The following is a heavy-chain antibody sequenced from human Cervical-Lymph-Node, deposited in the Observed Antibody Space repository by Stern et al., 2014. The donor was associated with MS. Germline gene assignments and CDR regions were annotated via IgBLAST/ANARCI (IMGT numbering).Heavy chain of an antibody. CDR2: IWYDGSNK. V-gene: IGHV3-33*01. J-gene: IGHJ4*02. CDR1: GFTFSSYG. CDR3: ARADGTITSDY. D-gene: IGHD4-11*01. Sequence: MQLVESGGGVVQPGRSLRLSCAASGFTFSSYGMHWVRQAPGKGLEWVAVIWYDGSNKYYAASVKGRFTISRDNSRTTLYLQMNSLRADDTAVYYCARADGTITSDYWGQGTLVTVSS.